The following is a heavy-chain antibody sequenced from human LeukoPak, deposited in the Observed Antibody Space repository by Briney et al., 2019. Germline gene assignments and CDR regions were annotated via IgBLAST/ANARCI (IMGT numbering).Heavy chain of an antibody. CDR1: GGSISSGGYH. D-gene: IGHD3-22*01. CDR2: IYYSGST. V-gene: IGHV4-31*03. J-gene: IGHJ3*02. CDR3: ARVATYYYDSSGSQDAFDI. Sequence: SETLSLTCTVSGGSISSGGYHWSWIRQHPGKGLEWIGYIYYSGSTYYNPSLKSRVTISVDTSKNQFSLKLSSVTAADTAVYYCARVATYYYDSSGSQDAFDIWGQGTMVTVSS.